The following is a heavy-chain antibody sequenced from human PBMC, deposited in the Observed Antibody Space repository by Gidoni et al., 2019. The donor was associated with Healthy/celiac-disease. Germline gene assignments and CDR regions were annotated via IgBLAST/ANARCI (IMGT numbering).Heavy chain of an antibody. J-gene: IGHJ4*02. D-gene: IGHD5-18*01. CDR1: GSPFTSYD. CDR3: ARGADSYGKDY. Sequence: QLPLFQSGAAVKKPGASVTISCKASGSPFTSYDINWGRQATGQGLEWRGWMNPNSGNTGYAKKCKGRVTMTRNTSISTAYMELRSLRYEDTAVYYCARGADSYGKDYWGQGTLVTVSS. V-gene: IGHV1-8*01. CDR2: MNPNSGNT.